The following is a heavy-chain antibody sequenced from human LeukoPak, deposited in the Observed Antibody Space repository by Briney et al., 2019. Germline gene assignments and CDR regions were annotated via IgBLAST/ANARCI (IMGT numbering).Heavy chain of an antibody. CDR1: GYTFTGYY. CDR2: INPNSGGT. Sequence: ASVKVSCKASGYTFTGYYMHWVRQAPGQGLGWMGWINPNSGGTNYAQKFQGRVTMTRDTSISTAYMELSRLRSDDTAVYYCARGGGTSCLLGYCSGGSRYWGQGTLVTVSS. D-gene: IGHD2-15*01. J-gene: IGHJ4*02. V-gene: IGHV1-2*02. CDR3: ARGGGTSCLLGYCSGGSRY.